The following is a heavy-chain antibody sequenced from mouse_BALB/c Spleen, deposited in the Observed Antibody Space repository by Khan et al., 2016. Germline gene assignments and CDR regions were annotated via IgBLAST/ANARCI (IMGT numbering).Heavy chain of an antibody. J-gene: IGHJ3*01. D-gene: IGHD1-1*01. Sequence: VQLKESGAELVKPGASVKLSCTASGFNIKDTYMHWVKQRPEQGPEWIGRIDPANGNTKYDPKFQGKATITADTSSNTAYLQLSSLTCEDTAGADGARTPYYCDFGFAYRGKRALFTVS. V-gene: IGHV14-3*02. CDR2: IDPANGNT. CDR1: GFNIKDTY. CDR3: ARTPYYCDFGFAY.